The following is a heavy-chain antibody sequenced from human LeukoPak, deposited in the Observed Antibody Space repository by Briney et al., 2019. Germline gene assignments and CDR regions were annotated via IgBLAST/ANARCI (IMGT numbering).Heavy chain of an antibody. CDR1: GFTFSSYG. J-gene: IGHJ4*02. CDR2: IWYDGSNK. V-gene: IGHV3-33*01. CDR3: ARDLTGTHDDPGY. Sequence: PGGSLRLSCAASGFTFSSYGMHWVRQAPGKGLERVAVIWYDGSNKYYADSVKGQFTISRDNSKNTLYLQVNSLRAEDTAVYYCARDLTGTHDDPGYWGQGTLVTVSS. D-gene: IGHD1-7*01.